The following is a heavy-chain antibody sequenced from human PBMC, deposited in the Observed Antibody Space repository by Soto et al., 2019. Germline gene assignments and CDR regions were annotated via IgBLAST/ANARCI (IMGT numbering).Heavy chain of an antibody. CDR1: GFTFSSYG. J-gene: IGHJ4*02. Sequence: GGSLRLSCAASGFTFSSYGMHWVRQAPGKGLEWVAVIWYDGSNKYYADSVKGRFTISRDNSKNTLYLQMNSLRAEDTAVYYCASTGQYSSSWYWYFDYWGQGTLVTVPQ. CDR2: IWYDGSNK. CDR3: ASTGQYSSSWYWYFDY. D-gene: IGHD6-13*01. V-gene: IGHV3-33*01.